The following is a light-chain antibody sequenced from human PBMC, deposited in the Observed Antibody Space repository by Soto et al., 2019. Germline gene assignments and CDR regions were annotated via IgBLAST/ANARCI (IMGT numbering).Light chain of an antibody. Sequence: EIVLTQSPGTLSLSPGERATLSCRASQSVSSNYLAWYRRKPGQAPRLLIYGASNRATDIPVRFSGSGSGTDFTLTITRLEPEDFAVYYCQQYGSSPPTFGPGTRVEIK. CDR1: QSVSSNY. CDR3: QQYGSSPPT. V-gene: IGKV3-20*01. J-gene: IGKJ1*01. CDR2: GAS.